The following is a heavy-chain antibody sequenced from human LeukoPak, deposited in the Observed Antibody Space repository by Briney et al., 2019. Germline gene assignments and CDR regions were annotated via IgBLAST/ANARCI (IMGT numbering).Heavy chain of an antibody. CDR1: GGSISSYY. D-gene: IGHD5-24*01. CDR2: INHSGST. J-gene: IGHJ3*02. V-gene: IGHV4-34*01. Sequence: SETLSLTCAVSGGSISSYYWNWIRQPPGKGLEWIGQINHSGSTNYNSSLKSRVTISVDTSKNQFSLKVSSVTAADTAVYYCARVGYNAFDIWGQGTMVTVSS. CDR3: ARVGYNAFDI.